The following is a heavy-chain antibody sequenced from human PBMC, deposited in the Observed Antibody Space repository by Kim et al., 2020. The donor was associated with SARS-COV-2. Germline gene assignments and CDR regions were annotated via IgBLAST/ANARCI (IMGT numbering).Heavy chain of an antibody. Sequence: SETLSLTCTVSGGSISRITYSWGWIRQPPGKGLEWIGTIYFSGSTYYNPSLNSRVTISVDTSKNQFSLKLSSVTAADTAVYYCATAAPQGYWGQGTLVTVSS. D-gene: IGHD6-25*01. CDR3: ATAAPQGY. J-gene: IGHJ4*02. CDR2: IYFSGST. CDR1: GGSISRITYS. V-gene: IGHV4-39*01.